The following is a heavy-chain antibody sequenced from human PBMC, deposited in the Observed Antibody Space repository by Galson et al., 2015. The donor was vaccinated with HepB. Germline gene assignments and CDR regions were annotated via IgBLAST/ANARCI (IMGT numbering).Heavy chain of an antibody. V-gene: IGHV3-73*01. J-gene: IGHJ4*02. Sequence: SLRVSCAASGFTFSSYWMHWVRQAPGKGLEWVGRIRSKANSYATAYAASVKGRFTISRDDSKNTAYLQMNSLKTEDTAVYYCTRPLKTGGDYWGQGTLVTVSS. CDR1: GFTFSSYW. CDR3: TRPLKTGGDY. CDR2: IRSKANSYAT. D-gene: IGHD3-10*01.